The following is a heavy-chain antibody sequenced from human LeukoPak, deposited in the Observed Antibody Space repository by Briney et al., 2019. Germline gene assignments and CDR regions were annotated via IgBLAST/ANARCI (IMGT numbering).Heavy chain of an antibody. D-gene: IGHD3-10*01. CDR3: AKDRMVRGVITNWFDP. J-gene: IGHJ5*02. V-gene: IGHV3-23*01. CDR1: GFTFSSYA. Sequence: GGSLRLSCAVSGFTFSSYAMSWVRQAPGKGLEWVSAISGSGGSTYYADSVKGRFTISRDNSKNTLYLQMNSLRAEDTAVYYCAKDRMVRGVITNWFDPWGQGTLVTVSS. CDR2: ISGSGGST.